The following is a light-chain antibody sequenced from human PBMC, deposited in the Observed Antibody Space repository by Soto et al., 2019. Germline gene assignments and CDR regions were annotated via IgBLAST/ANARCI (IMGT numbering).Light chain of an antibody. CDR2: DAS. Sequence: DIQRTQSQSALSASGGDRLTITCRASQSIYKWLAWYQQKPGKAPKLLIYDASNLQRGVPSRFSGSGSGTEFTLTISSLQPDEFATYYCQQYNTYPWTFGQGTMVDI. V-gene: IGKV1-5*01. CDR3: QQYNTYPWT. CDR1: QSIYKW. J-gene: IGKJ1*01.